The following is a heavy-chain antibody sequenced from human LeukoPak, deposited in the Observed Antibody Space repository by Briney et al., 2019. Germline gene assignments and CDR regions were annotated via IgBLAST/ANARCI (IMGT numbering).Heavy chain of an antibody. V-gene: IGHV4-39*01. CDR2: IYYSKDT. Sequence: PSDTLALTCTVSGGSISSSSAYWGWIRQPPGKGLERIGSIYYSKDTYYNPSLKSRVTISADTSKNQLSLTLGSVSATDTAVYYCVSPRGFSYGYFDYWGQGTLVTVST. CDR1: GGSISSSSAY. CDR3: VSPRGFSYGYFDY. J-gene: IGHJ4*02. D-gene: IGHD5-18*01.